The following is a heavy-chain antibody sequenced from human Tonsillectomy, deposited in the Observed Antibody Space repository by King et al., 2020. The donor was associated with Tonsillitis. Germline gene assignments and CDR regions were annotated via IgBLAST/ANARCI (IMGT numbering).Heavy chain of an antibody. J-gene: IGHJ6*02. D-gene: IGHD6-13*01. V-gene: IGHV1-69*01. CDR2: IIPIFGTA. Sequence: QLVQSGAEVKKPGSSVKVSCKASGGTFSSYAISWVRQAPGQGLEWMGGIIPIFGTANYAQKFQGRVTITADESTSTAYMELSSLRSEDTAVYYCARRIAAAGTGYYYYYGMDVWGQGTTVTVSS. CDR1: GGTFSSYA. CDR3: ARRIAAAGTGYYYYYGMDV.